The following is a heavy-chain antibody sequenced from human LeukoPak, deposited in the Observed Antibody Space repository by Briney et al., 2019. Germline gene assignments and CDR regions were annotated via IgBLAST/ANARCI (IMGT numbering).Heavy chain of an antibody. CDR1: GYTFTDYY. J-gene: IGHJ4*02. D-gene: IGHD5-18*01. CDR3: ARWGTAMGTTDY. Sequence: GASVKVSCKASGYTFTDYYMHWVRQAPGQGLEWMGRINPNSGCTNYAQKFQGSFTMTRDTSISTAYMALSRLRFDETAVYYRARWGTAMGTTDYWGQGTLVTVSS. V-gene: IGHV1-2*06. CDR2: INPNSGCT.